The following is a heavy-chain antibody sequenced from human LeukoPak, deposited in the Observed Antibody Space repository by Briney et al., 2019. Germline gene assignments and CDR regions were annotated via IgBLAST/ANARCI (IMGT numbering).Heavy chain of an antibody. D-gene: IGHD3-16*02. CDR1: GFTFSNYA. V-gene: IGHV3-23*01. CDR2: ISGSGGST. J-gene: IGHJ4*02. CDR3: AKVRGRLGSYLIDY. Sequence: PGGSLRLSCAASGFTFSNYAMSWVRQAPGKGLEWVSAISGSGGSTYYADSVKGRFTISRDNSKNTLYLQMNSLRAEDTAVYYCAKVRGRLGSYLIDYWGQGTLVTVSS.